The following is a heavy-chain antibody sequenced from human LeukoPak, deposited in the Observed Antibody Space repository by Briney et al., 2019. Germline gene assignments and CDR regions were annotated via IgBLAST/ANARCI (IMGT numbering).Heavy chain of an antibody. Sequence: GGSLRLSCAASGFTVSSNYMSWVRQAPGKGLEWVSVIYSGGSTYYADSVKGRFTISRDNSKNTLYLQMNSLRAEDTAVYYCARDPGDYNFAYYYFDYWGQGTLVTVSS. CDR2: IYSGGST. V-gene: IGHV3-66*01. D-gene: IGHD4/OR15-4a*01. CDR1: GFTVSSNY. CDR3: ARDPGDYNFAYYYFDY. J-gene: IGHJ4*02.